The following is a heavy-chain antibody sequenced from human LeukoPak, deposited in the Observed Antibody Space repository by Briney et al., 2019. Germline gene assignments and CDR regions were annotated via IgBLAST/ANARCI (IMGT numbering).Heavy chain of an antibody. CDR1: GYSISSSYY. CDR3: AREDDAFDI. V-gene: IGHV4-38-2*02. J-gene: IGHJ3*02. CDR2: IYHSGST. Sequence: PSETLSLTCAVSGYSISSSYYWGWIRQPPGKGLEWIGSIYHSGSTYYNPSLKSRVTISVDTSKNQFSLKLSSVTAADTAVYYCAREDDAFDIWGQGTMVTVSS.